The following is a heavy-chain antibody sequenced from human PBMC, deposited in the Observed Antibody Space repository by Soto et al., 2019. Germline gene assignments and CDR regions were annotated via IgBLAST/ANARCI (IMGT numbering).Heavy chain of an antibody. Sequence: ASVKVSCKASGYTSTSYGISWVRQAPGQGLEWMGWISIYNGNTNYAQKLQGRVTMTTDTSTSTAYMELRSLRSDDTAVYYCARDDDGRSILNLWGQGTLVTVS. V-gene: IGHV1-18*01. J-gene: IGHJ4*02. CDR1: GYTSTSYG. D-gene: IGHD3-3*02. CDR3: ARDDDGRSILNL. CDR2: ISIYNGNT.